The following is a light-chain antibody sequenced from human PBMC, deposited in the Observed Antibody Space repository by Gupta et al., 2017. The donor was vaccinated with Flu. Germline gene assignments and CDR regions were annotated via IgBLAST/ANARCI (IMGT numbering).Light chain of an antibody. CDR2: GAS. Sequence: EIVLTQSPGTLSLSPGERATLSCRASQSVSSSYLAWYQQKPGQAPRLLIYGASSRATGIPDRVSGSGSGTDFTLTISRREPEDFAVYYCQQYGSSPRVTFGPGTKVDIK. V-gene: IGKV3-20*01. CDR1: QSVSSSY. CDR3: QQYGSSPRVT. J-gene: IGKJ3*01.